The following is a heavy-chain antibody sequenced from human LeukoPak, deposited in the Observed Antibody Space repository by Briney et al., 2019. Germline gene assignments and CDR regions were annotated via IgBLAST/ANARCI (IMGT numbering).Heavy chain of an antibody. CDR1: GFTFSDYA. Sequence: GGSLRLSCTTSGFTFSDYAMSWVRQAPGKGLEWVSYISSSSTTIYYADSVKGRFTISRDNAKNSLYLQMNSLRAEDTAVYYCARALYDSSGYYDYWGQGTLVTVSS. D-gene: IGHD3-22*01. CDR3: ARALYDSSGYYDY. V-gene: IGHV3-48*01. J-gene: IGHJ4*02. CDR2: ISSSSTTI.